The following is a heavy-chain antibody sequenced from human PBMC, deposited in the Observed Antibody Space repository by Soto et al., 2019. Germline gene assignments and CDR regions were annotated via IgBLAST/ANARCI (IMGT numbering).Heavy chain of an antibody. D-gene: IGHD6-6*01. CDR1: GYTFTSYY. CDR3: ARDGIAARKNYYYYMDV. CDR2: IIPILGIA. J-gene: IGHJ6*03. Sequence: SVKVSCKASGYTFTSYYMHWVRQAPGQGLEWMGMIIPILGIANYAQKFQGRVTITADKSTSTAYMELSSLRSEDTAVYYCARDGIAARKNYYYYMDVWGKGTTVTVSS. V-gene: IGHV1-69*04.